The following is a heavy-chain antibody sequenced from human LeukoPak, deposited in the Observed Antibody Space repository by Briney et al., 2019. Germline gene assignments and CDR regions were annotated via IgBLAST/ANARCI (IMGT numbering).Heavy chain of an antibody. CDR1: GFTFSSYA. CDR2: ISGSGGST. D-gene: IGHD6-19*01. CDR3: AKLPVPYSSGWAHFDY. V-gene: IGHV3-23*01. J-gene: IGHJ4*02. Sequence: PGGSLRLSCAASGFTFSSYAMSWVRQAPGKGLEWVSAISGSGGSTYYADSVKGRFTISRDNSKNTLYLQMNSLRAEDTAVYYCAKLPVPYSSGWAHFDYWGQGTLVTVSS.